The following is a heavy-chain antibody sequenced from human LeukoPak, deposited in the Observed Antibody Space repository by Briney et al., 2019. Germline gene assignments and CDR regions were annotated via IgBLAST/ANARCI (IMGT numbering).Heavy chain of an antibody. D-gene: IGHD6-13*01. V-gene: IGHV4-39*07. Sequence: PSETLSLTCTVSGGSISSSGYYWGWIRQPPGKGLEWIGSIYYSGSTYYNPSLKSRVTISVDTSKNQFSLKLSSVTAADTAVYYCARFQWQQLVSYYMDVWGKGTTVTVSS. J-gene: IGHJ6*03. CDR2: IYYSGST. CDR1: GGSISSSGYY. CDR3: ARFQWQQLVSYYMDV.